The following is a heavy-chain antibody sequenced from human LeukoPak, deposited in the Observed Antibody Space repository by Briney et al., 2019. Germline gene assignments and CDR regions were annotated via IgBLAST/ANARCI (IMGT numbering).Heavy chain of an antibody. CDR2: ISAYNGKT. CDR1: GYTFTSYG. V-gene: IGHV1-18*01. CDR3: ARDLWDCSSTSCHSPILIMLGY. J-gene: IGHJ4*02. Sequence: GASVKVSCKASGYTFTSYGISWVGQAPGQGREGMGWISAYNGKTNYAQKLQGRVTTTTDTSTSTAYMELRSLRSDDTAVYYCARDLWDCSSTSCHSPILIMLGYWGQGTLVTVSS. D-gene: IGHD2-2*02.